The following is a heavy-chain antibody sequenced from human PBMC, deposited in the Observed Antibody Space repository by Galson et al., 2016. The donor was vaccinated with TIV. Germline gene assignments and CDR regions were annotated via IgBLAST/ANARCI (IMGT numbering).Heavy chain of an antibody. D-gene: IGHD1-26*01. CDR2: IDSNSRTI. V-gene: IGHV3-48*04. CDR1: GFTFSIHS. Sequence: SLRLSCAASGFTFSIHSMIWVRQAPGKGLEWMSYIDSNSRTIYYADSVKGRFTISRDNAKNSLYLQMNSLRAEDTAIYFCARDLLPQYSRSYWGQGTLVTVSS. CDR3: ARDLLPQYSRSY. J-gene: IGHJ4*02.